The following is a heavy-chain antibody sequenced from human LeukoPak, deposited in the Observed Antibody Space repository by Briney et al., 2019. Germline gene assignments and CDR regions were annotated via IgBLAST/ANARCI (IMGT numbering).Heavy chain of an antibody. V-gene: IGHV3-30*04. J-gene: IGHJ4*02. CDR2: ISYDGSNK. Sequence: GGSLRLSCAASGFTFSSYVMHWVRQAPGKGLEWVAVISYDGSNKNYADSVKGRFTISRDNSKNTLSLQVNSLRVEDTAVYYCARDRDYAFDYWGQGTLVTVSS. D-gene: IGHD4-17*01. CDR3: ARDRDYAFDY. CDR1: GFTFSSYV.